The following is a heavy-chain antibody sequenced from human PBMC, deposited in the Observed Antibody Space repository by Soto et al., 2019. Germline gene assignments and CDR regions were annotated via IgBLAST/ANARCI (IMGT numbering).Heavy chain of an antibody. V-gene: IGHV3-33*01. CDR1: GFTFSSYG. CDR2: IWYDGSNK. J-gene: IGHJ6*02. D-gene: IGHD2-2*01. Sequence: GGSLRLSCAASGFTFSSYGMHWVRQAPGKGLEWVAVIWYDGSNKYYADSVKGRFTISRDNSKNTLYLQMNSLRAEDTAVYYCARGGYCSSTSCRKKNYYYGMDVWGQGTTVTVSS. CDR3: ARGGYCSSTSCRKKNYYYGMDV.